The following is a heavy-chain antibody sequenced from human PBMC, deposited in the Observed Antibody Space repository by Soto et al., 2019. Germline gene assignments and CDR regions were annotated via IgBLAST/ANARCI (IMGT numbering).Heavy chain of an antibody. CDR2: IKQDGSEI. V-gene: IGHV3-7*01. Sequence: PGGSLRLWCAASGFTFSLWWVSWVRHAPGKGLEWVANIKQDGSEIYYVDSVNGRFTIYIDYDKNELYLQRNSLRAEDTAVYYCARNGPFYYYGLDVWGQGTTVTVSS. D-gene: IGHD2-8*01. CDR1: GFTFSLWW. J-gene: IGHJ6*02. CDR3: ARNGPFYYYGLDV.